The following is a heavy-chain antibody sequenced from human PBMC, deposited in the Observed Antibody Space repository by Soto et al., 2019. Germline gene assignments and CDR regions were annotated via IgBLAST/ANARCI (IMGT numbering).Heavy chain of an antibody. CDR2: IYSGGST. D-gene: IGHD3-3*01. CDR3: ARWVTPGTIFGVVIITSYWYFDL. V-gene: IGHV3-53*01. CDR1: GFTVSSNY. Sequence: GGSLRLSCAASGFTVSSNYMSWVRQAPGEGLEWVSVIYSGGSTYYADSVKGRFTISRDNSKNTLYLQMNSLRAEDTAVYYCARWVTPGTIFGVVIITSYWYFDLWGRGTLVTVSS. J-gene: IGHJ2*01.